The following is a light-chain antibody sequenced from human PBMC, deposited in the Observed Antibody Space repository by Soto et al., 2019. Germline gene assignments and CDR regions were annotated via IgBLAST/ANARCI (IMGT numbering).Light chain of an antibody. V-gene: IGKV3-11*01. CDR2: DAS. CDR3: QQYHFSPET. J-gene: IGKJ1*01. CDR1: QSVSTY. Sequence: EIVLTQSPATLSLSPGERATLSCRASQSVSTYLAWYQQKPGQAPRLLIYDASNRATGIPARFSGSGSGTDFTLTISSLEPEDFAVYYCQQYHFSPETFGHGTKVEI.